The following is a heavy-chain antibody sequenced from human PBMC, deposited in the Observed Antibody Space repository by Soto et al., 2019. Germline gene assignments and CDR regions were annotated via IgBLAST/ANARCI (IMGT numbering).Heavy chain of an antibody. Sequence: GGSLRLSCAASGFTFSSYDMHWVRQATGKGLEWVSAIGTAGDTYYPGSVKGRFTISRENAKNSLYLQMNGLRAGDTAVYYCERANGGLYYFDYWGKGTLVTVSS. V-gene: IGHV3-13*01. CDR1: GFTFSSYD. CDR2: IGTAGDT. CDR3: ERANGGLYYFDY. D-gene: IGHD4-17*01. J-gene: IGHJ4*02.